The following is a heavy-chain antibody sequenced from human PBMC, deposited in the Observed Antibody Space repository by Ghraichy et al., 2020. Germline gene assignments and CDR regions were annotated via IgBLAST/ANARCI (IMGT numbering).Heavy chain of an antibody. V-gene: IGHV3-53*01. D-gene: IGHD3-22*01. CDR3: QWLLNTDAFDI. CDR1: GFTVSSNY. J-gene: IGHJ3*02. CDR2: IYSGGST. Sequence: GGSLRLSCVASGFTVSSNYMSWVRQAPGKGLEWVSVIYSGGSTYYADSVKGRFTISRDNSKNTLYLQMNSLRAEDTAVYYCQWLLNTDAFDIWGQGTMVTVSS.